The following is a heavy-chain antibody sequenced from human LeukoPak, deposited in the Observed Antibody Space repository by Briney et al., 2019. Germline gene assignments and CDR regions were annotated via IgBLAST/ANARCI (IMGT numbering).Heavy chain of an antibody. V-gene: IGHV4-4*07. CDR3: ARVGKRGYSGYFRNYYYYYYMDV. CDR1: GGSISSYY. D-gene: IGHD5-12*01. Sequence: PSETLSLTCTVSGGSISSYYWSWIRQPAGRGLEWIGRIYTSGSTNYNPSLKSRVTMSVDTSKNQFSLKLSSVTAADTAVYYCARVGKRGYSGYFRNYYYYYYMDVWGKGTTVTVSS. CDR2: IYTSGST. J-gene: IGHJ6*03.